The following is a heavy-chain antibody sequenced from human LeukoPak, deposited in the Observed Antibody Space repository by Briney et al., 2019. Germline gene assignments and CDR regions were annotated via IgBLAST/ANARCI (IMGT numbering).Heavy chain of an antibody. J-gene: IGHJ3*02. Sequence: GGCLRLSCAAPGFTLDDYGMGWVRQAPGKGLGWVSGINWNGGITSDADSVNGRFTISRDNAKNSLYLQMNSLRAEETALYYCARDGYSYVYEGLFGAFDIWGQGTMVSASS. CDR1: GFTLDDYG. CDR2: INWNGGIT. CDR3: ARDGYSYVYEGLFGAFDI. V-gene: IGHV3-20*04. D-gene: IGHD5-18*01.